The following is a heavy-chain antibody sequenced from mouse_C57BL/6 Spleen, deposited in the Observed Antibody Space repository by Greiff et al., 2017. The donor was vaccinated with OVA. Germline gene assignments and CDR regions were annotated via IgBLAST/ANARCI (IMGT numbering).Heavy chain of an antibody. V-gene: IGHV1-47*01. Sequence: QVQLQQSGAELVKPGASVKMSCKASGYTFTTYPIEWMKQNHGQSLEWIGNFHPYNDDTNYNEKFKGKATLTAEKSSSTVYLELSRLTSEDSAVDYCAIRYYYGGDYWDYWGQGTTLTVSS. CDR2: FHPYNDDT. CDR1: GYTFTTYP. J-gene: IGHJ2*01. D-gene: IGHD1-1*01. CDR3: AIRYYYGGDYWDY.